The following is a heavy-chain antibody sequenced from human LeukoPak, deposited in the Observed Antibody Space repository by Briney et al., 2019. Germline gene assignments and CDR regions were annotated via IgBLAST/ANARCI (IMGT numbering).Heavy chain of an antibody. V-gene: IGHV3-30-3*01. CDR2: ISYDGSNK. J-gene: IGHJ4*01. Sequence: GGSLRLSCAASGFTFSSYAMHWVRQAPGKGLEWVAVISYDGSNKYYADSVKGRFTISRDNSKNTLYLQMNSLRAEDTAVYYCARDPYDSSGYHFDYWGHGTLVTVSS. D-gene: IGHD3-22*01. CDR1: GFTFSSYA. CDR3: ARDPYDSSGYHFDY.